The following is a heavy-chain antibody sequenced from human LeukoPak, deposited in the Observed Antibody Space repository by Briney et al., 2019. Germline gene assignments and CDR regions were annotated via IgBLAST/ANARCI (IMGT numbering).Heavy chain of an antibody. Sequence: GGSLRLSCAASGFTFSSYWMHWVRQAPGKGLVWVSRINTDGSSTSYADSVKGRFTTSRDNAKNTLYLQMNSLRAEDTAVYYCARAVRGTVQLGYWGQGTLVTVSS. J-gene: IGHJ4*02. CDR2: INTDGSST. V-gene: IGHV3-74*01. D-gene: IGHD1-1*01. CDR1: GFTFSSYW. CDR3: ARAVRGTVQLGY.